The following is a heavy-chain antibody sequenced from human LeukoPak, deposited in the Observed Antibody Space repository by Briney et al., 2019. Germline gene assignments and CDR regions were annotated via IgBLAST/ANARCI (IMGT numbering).Heavy chain of an antibody. CDR3: ARRWSVAGTWTDAFDI. Sequence: GASVKVSCKASGYTFTGYYMHWVRQAPGQGVEWMGWINPNSGGTDYAQKFQGRVTMTRDTSISTASMGLSRLRSDDTAVYYCARRWSVAGTWTDAFDIWGQGTMVTVSS. CDR2: INPNSGGT. D-gene: IGHD6-19*01. V-gene: IGHV1-2*02. J-gene: IGHJ3*02. CDR1: GYTFTGYY.